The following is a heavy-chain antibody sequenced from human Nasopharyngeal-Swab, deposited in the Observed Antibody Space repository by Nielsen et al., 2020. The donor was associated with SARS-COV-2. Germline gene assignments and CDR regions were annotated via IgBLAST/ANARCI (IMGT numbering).Heavy chain of an antibody. CDR3: ARVPATGYYFDY. V-gene: IGHV2-70*01. Sequence: SGPTLVKPTQTLTLTCTFSGFPLSTSGMSVSWIRQPPGKALEWLAPIDWDDDKYYSTSLKTSLTISKDTSKNQVVLTMTNMDPVDTATYYCARVPATGYYFDYWGQGTLVTVSS. J-gene: IGHJ4*02. CDR1: GFPLSTSGMS. CDR2: IDWDDDK. D-gene: IGHD1-1*01.